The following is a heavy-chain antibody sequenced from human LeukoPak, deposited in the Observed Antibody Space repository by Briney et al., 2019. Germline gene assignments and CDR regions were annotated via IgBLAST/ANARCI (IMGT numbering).Heavy chain of an antibody. CDR2: ISGSGGRT. CDR1: GITLSNYG. D-gene: IGHD3-22*01. V-gene: IGHV3-23*01. J-gene: IGHJ4*02. Sequence: GGSLRLSCVVSGITLSNYGMSWVRQAPGKGLEWVAGISGSGGRTNYADSVKGRFTISRDSPKNTLYLQMNSQRAEDTAVYFCAKRGVVIRVILVGFHKEAYYFDSWGQGALVTVSS. CDR3: AKRGVVIRVILVGFHKEAYYFDS.